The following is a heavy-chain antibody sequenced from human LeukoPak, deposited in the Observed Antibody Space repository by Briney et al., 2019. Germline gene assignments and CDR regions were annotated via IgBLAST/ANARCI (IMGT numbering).Heavy chain of an antibody. CDR2: IYYSGST. CDR3: ARDRPNFRPR. CDR1: GGSFSGYY. Sequence: SETLSLTCAVYGGSFSGYYWSWIRQPPGKGLEWIGYIYYSGSTYYNPSLKSRVTISVDTSKNQFSLKLSSVTAAGTAVYYCARDRPNFRPRRGQGTLVTVSS. V-gene: IGHV4-30-4*08. J-gene: IGHJ4*02. D-gene: IGHD6-6*01.